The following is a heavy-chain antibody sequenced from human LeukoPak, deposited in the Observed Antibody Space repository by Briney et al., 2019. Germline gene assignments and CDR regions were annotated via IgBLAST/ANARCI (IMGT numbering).Heavy chain of an antibody. V-gene: IGHV3-48*03. CDR3: ARGLRRGFCSSASCPVFDY. Sequence: GGSLRLSCAASGFTFSNHEMNWVRQAPGKGLEWVSYISNNGNTIYYADSVKGRFSISRDNAKNSLLLQLNSLSAEDTAIYYCARGLRRGFCSSASCPVFDYWGQGTLVTVSS. D-gene: IGHD2-2*01. J-gene: IGHJ4*02. CDR2: ISNNGNTI. CDR1: GFTFSNHE.